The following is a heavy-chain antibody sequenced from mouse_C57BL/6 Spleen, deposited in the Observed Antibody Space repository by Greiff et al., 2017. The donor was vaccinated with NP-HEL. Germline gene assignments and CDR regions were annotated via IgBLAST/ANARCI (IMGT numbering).Heavy chain of an antibody. D-gene: IGHD1-1*01. CDR2: ISNLAYSI. J-gene: IGHJ4*01. V-gene: IGHV5-15*01. CDR3: ARQGGSYGSSYYYAMDY. CDR1: GFTFSDYG. Sequence: EVQLVESGGGLVQPGGSLKLSCAASGFTFSDYGMAWVRQAPRKGPEWVAFISNLAYSIYYADTVTGRFTISRENAKNTLYLEMSSLGSEDTAMYYCARQGGSYGSSYYYAMDYWGQGTSVTVSS.